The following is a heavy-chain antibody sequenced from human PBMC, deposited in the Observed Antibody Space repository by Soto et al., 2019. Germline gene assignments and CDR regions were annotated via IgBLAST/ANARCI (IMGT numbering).Heavy chain of an antibody. CDR3: ARDYGDYGMDV. J-gene: IGHJ6*02. CDR1: GGSFSGYY. Sequence: SETLSLTCAVYGGSFSGYYWSWIRQPPGKGLEWIGEINHSGSTNYNPSLKSRVTISVDNSKNTLYLQMNSLRAEDTAVYYCARDYGDYGMDVWGQGTTVTVSS. V-gene: IGHV4-34*01. D-gene: IGHD4-17*01. CDR2: INHSGST.